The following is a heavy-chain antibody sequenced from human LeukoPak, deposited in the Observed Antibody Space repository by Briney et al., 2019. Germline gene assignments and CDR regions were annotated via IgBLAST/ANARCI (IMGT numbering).Heavy chain of an antibody. V-gene: IGHV3-33*01. J-gene: IGHJ4*02. CDR2: IWYDGSNE. CDR3: ARGASGYSYG. Sequence: GGSLRLSCAASGFTFSNHGMHWVRQAPGKGLEWVAAIWYDGSNEFYADSVKGRFTISRDNAKNTLYLQMNSLRAEDTAVYYCARGASGYSYGWGQGTLVTVSS. CDR1: GFTFSNHG. D-gene: IGHD5-18*01.